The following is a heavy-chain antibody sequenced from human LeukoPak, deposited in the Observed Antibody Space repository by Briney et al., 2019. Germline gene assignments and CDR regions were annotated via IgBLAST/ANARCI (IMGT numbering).Heavy chain of an antibody. CDR3: ARLSPLTGAYYYMDV. V-gene: IGHV4-59*01. J-gene: IGHJ6*03. Sequence: SETLSLTCTVSGGSISSYYWSWIRQPPGEGLEWIGYIYYSGSTNYDSSLKSRVTISVDTSKNQFSLKLSSVTAADTAVYYCARLSPLTGAYYYMDVWGKGTTVTVFS. CDR1: GGSISSYY. CDR2: IYYSGST. D-gene: IGHD7-27*01.